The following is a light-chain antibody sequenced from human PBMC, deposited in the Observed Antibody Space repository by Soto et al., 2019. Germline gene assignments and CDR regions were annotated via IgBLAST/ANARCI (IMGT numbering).Light chain of an antibody. J-gene: IGLJ2*01. CDR3: SSYTSSIS. CDR1: SSDVGGYNY. Sequence: QSVLTQPASVSGSPGQSITISCTGNSSDVGGYNYVSWYQQHPGKAPKLMLYDVNTRPSGVSNRFSGSKSGNTASLTISGLQAEDEADYYCSSYTSSISFGGGSKVTVL. CDR2: DVN. V-gene: IGLV2-14*01.